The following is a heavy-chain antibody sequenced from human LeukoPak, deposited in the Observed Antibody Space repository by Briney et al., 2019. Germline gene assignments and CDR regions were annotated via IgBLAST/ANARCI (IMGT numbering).Heavy chain of an antibody. J-gene: IGHJ4*02. CDR2: ISVYNDNK. CDR3: ARDNDYVWGSYRYPGY. CDR1: GYTFTNYA. Sequence: ASVKVSCKASGYTFTNYAMNWVRQAPGQGLEWMGWISVYNDNKNYAQKFQGRVTMTTDPSTSTAHMELRSLRSDDTAVYYCARDNDYVWGSYRYPGYWGQGTLVTVPS. D-gene: IGHD3-16*02. V-gene: IGHV1-18*01.